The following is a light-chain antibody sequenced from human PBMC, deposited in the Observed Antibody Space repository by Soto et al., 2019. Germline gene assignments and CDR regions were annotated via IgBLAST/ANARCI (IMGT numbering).Light chain of an antibody. CDR2: GES. V-gene: IGKV3-15*01. CDR3: QQYSNWPFT. CDR1: QSVGSN. J-gene: IGKJ2*01. Sequence: EIVMTQSPATLSVSPGERVTLSCRASQSVGSNLAWYQQKPGQVPRLLIYGESSRATGIPTTFNGSGSGAEFTLTISSLQSEDFAIYYCQQYSNWPFTFGQGTKVDIK.